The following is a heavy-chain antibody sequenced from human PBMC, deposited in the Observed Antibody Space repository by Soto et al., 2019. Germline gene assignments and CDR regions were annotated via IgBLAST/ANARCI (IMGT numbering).Heavy chain of an antibody. CDR1: GGSISSYY. CDR3: ARHITYYDILTGYHQEIYYFDY. J-gene: IGHJ4*02. V-gene: IGHV4-59*08. D-gene: IGHD3-9*01. CDR2: IYYSGST. Sequence: PSETLSLTCTVSGGSISSYYWSWIRQPPGKGLEWIGYIYYSGSTNYNPSLKSRVTISVDTSKNQFSLKLSSVTAADTAVYYCARHITYYDILTGYHQEIYYFDYWGQGTLVTVS.